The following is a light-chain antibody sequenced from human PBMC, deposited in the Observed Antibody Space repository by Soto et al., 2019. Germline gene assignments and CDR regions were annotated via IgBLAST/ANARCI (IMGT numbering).Light chain of an antibody. V-gene: IGKV3-20*01. CDR1: QNLGTLY. J-gene: IGKJ1*01. CDR2: SAS. CDR3: QQYAGSPRT. Sequence: EIVLTQSPGTLSLSPGERGTLSCRASQNLGTLYLAWFQQKSGQAPRLLIYSASRRATGIPDRFTGSGSGTDFNLAINRVEPEDLAVYFCQQYAGSPRTLGQGTKVEIK.